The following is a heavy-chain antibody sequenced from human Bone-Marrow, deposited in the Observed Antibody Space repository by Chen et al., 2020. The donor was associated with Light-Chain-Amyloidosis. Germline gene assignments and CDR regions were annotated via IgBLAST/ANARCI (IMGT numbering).Heavy chain of an antibody. Sequence: QVQLVQSGAEVKKPGSSVKVSCRASGGTFNSYGVSWIRQAPGQGLEWMGWIIPMFGRAHYAQKFQGRVTMTEDESTNTAYMELSRLGSEDTAVYYCARDETPIFGVVTYNWFDPWGQGTLVTVSS. J-gene: IGHJ5*02. D-gene: IGHD3-3*01. CDR1: GGTFNSYG. V-gene: IGHV1-69*01. CDR2: IIPMFGRA. CDR3: ARDETPIFGVVTYNWFDP.